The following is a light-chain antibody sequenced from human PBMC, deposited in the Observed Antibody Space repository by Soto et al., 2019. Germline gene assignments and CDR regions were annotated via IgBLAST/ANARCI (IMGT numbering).Light chain of an antibody. Sequence: ASVGDEVTITCRASQTISRWLAWYQQKPGRAPKLLIYAASSLQSGVPSSFSGSGSGTDFTLTISRLEPEDFAVYYCQQYGSSPRTFGQGTKVDIK. CDR1: QTISRW. V-gene: IGKV1-5*01. CDR2: AAS. J-gene: IGKJ1*01. CDR3: QQYGSSPRT.